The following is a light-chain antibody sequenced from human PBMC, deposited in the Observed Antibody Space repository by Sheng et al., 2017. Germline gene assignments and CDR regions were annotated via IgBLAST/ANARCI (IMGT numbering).Light chain of an antibody. CDR3: QQYLGSPRT. J-gene: IGKJ1*01. CDR1: QSVNSN. CDR2: GAS. Sequence: EIVMTQSPATLSVSPGERATLSCRASQSVNSNLAWYQQRPGQAPRLLIYGASTRATGIPARFSGSGSGTDFTLTINRLEPEDFAVYYCQQYLGSPRTFGQGTKVEI. V-gene: IGKV3-15*01.